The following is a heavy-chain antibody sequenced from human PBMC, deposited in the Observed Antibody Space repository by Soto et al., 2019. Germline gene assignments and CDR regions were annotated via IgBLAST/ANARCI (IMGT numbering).Heavy chain of an antibody. D-gene: IGHD2-2*01. CDR1: GFSFSTYV. Sequence: EVQLLESGGGLVQSGGSLRLSCAASGFSFSTYVMSWVRQAPGKGLEWVSVISGGGGATYYADSVKGRFTISRDNSKNTLFLQMSSLRTEDTAVYHCARRVYCVSSSSCSNYFDSWGQGTQVVVSS. V-gene: IGHV3-23*01. J-gene: IGHJ4*02. CDR2: ISGGGGAT. CDR3: ARRVYCVSSSSCSNYFDS.